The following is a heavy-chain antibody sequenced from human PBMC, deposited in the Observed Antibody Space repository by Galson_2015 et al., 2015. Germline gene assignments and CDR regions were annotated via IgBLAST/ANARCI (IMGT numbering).Heavy chain of an antibody. Sequence: SVKVSCKASGGTFSSYAISWVRQAPGQGLEWMGGIIPIFGTANYAQKFQGRVTITADESKSTAYMELSSLRSEDTAVYFCARRYGSGGSCYFGFDYWGQGALVTVSS. CDR1: GGTFSSYA. D-gene: IGHD2-15*01. V-gene: IGHV1-69*01. CDR3: ARRYGSGGSCYFGFDY. J-gene: IGHJ4*02. CDR2: IIPIFGTA.